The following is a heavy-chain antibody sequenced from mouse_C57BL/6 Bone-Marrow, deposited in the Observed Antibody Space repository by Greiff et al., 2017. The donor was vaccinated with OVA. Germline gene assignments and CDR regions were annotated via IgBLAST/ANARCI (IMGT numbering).Heavy chain of an antibody. Sequence: QVQLQQSGPELVKPGASVKISCKASGYTFTSYYIHWVKQRPGQGLEWIGGIYPGSGNTKYNEKFKGKATLTTDTSSSTAYIQLYSLAREDSSVDYYAFYFDYWGQGTTLTVSS. CDR3: AFYFDY. CDR1: GYTFTSYY. CDR2: IYPGSGNT. J-gene: IGHJ2*01. V-gene: IGHV1-66*01.